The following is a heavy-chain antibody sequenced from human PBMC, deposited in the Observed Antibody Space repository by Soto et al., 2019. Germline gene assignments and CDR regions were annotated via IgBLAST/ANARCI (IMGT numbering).Heavy chain of an antibody. V-gene: IGHV3-30*18. J-gene: IGHJ6*02. D-gene: IGHD2-15*01. CDR2: ISYDGSDK. Sequence: QVQLVESGGGVVQPGRSLRLSCRVSGFTFNNSGMHWVRQAPGKGLEWMAVISYDGSDKYYADSVKGRVIISRDNSKNTLNLEMNSLRAEDTAIYYCVKDLGPLRLLNYYFYGLDVWGQGTTVTVSS. CDR3: VKDLGPLRLLNYYFYGLDV. CDR1: GFTFNNSG.